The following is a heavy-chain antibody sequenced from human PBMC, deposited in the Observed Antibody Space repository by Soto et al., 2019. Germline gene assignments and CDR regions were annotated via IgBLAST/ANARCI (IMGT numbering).Heavy chain of an antibody. CDR1: GDSISAYS. Sequence: SETLSLTCTVSGDSISAYSWSWVRQPPGKGLEWIGYIYYSGSTNYNPSLKSRVTISVDTSKNQFSLKLSSVTAEDTAVYYCAREEGSGVVAATRGLKSIDYWGQGTLVTVSS. D-gene: IGHD2-15*01. J-gene: IGHJ4*02. V-gene: IGHV4-59*01. CDR2: IYYSGST. CDR3: AREEGSGVVAATRGLKSIDY.